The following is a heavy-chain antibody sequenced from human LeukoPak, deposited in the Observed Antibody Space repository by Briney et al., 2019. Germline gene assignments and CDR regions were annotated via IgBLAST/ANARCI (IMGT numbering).Heavy chain of an antibody. CDR2: IYYSGSI. CDR1: GGSFCSGGYY. J-gene: IGHJ4*01. D-gene: IGHD2-21*01. Sequence: PSETLSLTCTVSGGSFCSGGYYCSWIRQHPGKGLEWIGYIYYSGSIYYNPSLKSRVTISVDTSKNQFSLKLSSVTAADTAVYYCATDWRAYCGGDCYDYWGQGTLVTVSS. V-gene: IGHV4-31*03. CDR3: ATDWRAYCGGDCYDY.